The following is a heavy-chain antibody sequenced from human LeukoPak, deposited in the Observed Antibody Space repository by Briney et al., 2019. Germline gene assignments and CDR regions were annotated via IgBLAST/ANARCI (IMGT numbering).Heavy chain of an antibody. J-gene: IGHJ5*01. D-gene: IGHD3-22*01. CDR3: ARDQYYYDSSGNYGWFDS. CDR2: SHPINSAN. V-gene: IGHV5-51*01. CDR1: GINFTAYW. Sequence: GASLKISCKASGINFTAYWIAWVRQMAGKGLEWMGISHPINSANKYSPSFQGQVTISADKSSSTAYLQWNSLKASDTAMYYCARDQYYYDSSGNYGWFDSWGQGTLVTVSS.